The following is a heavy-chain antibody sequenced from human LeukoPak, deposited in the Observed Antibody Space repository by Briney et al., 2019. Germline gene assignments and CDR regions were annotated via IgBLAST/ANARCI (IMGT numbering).Heavy chain of an antibody. D-gene: IGHD3-3*01. CDR1: GGSISSGGYY. CDR2: IYYSGST. CDR3: ARMVGGYDFWSGSQIYYFDY. J-gene: IGHJ4*02. V-gene: IGHV4-31*03. Sequence: PSETLSLTCTVSGGSISSGGYYWSWIRQHPGKGLEWIGYIYYSGSTYYNPSLKSRVTISVDTSKNQFSLKLSSVTAADTAVYYCARMVGGYDFWSGSQIYYFDYWGQGTLVTVSS.